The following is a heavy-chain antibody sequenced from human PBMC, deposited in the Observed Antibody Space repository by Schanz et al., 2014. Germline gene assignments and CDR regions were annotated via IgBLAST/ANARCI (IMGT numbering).Heavy chain of an antibody. Sequence: QVQLQESGPGLVKPSETLSLTCTVSGGSINTYYWSWIRQPPGKVLEWIGYIYYSGSTDYNPSLKSRVTISVDTSKKQVSLKLSSVTAADTAVYYCARGSKVPTAIGFDPWGQGTLVTVSS. D-gene: IGHD2-2*01. J-gene: IGHJ5*02. V-gene: IGHV4-59*01. CDR3: ARGSKVPTAIGFDP. CDR2: IYYSGST. CDR1: GGSINTYY.